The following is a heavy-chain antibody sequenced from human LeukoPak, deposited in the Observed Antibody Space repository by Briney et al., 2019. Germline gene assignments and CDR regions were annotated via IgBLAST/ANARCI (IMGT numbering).Heavy chain of an antibody. CDR3: AREDDDWGPNTFDL. CDR2: IVSSSHVT. Sequence: GGSLRLSCAASGFTFSDYSMNWVRQAPGKGPEWLSYIVSSSHVTHYADSVMGRFTISRDNAKSSLYLQVDSLRTDDTAVYYCAREDDDWGPNTFDLWGPGTKDTVS. V-gene: IGHV3-48*01. J-gene: IGHJ3*01. CDR1: GFTFSDYS. D-gene: IGHD7-27*01.